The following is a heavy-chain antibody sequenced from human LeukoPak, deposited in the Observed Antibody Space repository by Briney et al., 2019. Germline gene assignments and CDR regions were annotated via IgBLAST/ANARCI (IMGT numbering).Heavy chain of an antibody. CDR1: GFTFTDYA. J-gene: IGHJ5*02. CDR3: AKEWLPGWFDP. Sequence: PGGSLRLSCAASGFTFTDYAMSWVRQAPGKGLEWVSAVSGSGGTTYYADSVKGRFTISRDNSKNTLYLQMNSLRAEDTAVYYCAKEWLPGWFDPWGQGTLVTVSS. D-gene: IGHD5-12*01. CDR2: VSGSGGTT. V-gene: IGHV3-23*01.